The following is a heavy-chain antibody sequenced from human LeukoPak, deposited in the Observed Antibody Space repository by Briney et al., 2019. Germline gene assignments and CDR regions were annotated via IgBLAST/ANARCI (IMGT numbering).Heavy chain of an antibody. CDR2: IYTSGST. D-gene: IGHD3-10*01. J-gene: IGHJ6*03. Sequence: SETLSLTCTVSGGSISSGSYYWSWIRQPAGKGLEWIGRIYTSGSTNYNPSLKSRVTISVDTSKNQFSLKLSSVTAADTAVYYCARSTGVIISDYYYYYYMDVWGKGTTVTISS. CDR3: ARSTGVIISDYYYYYYMDV. V-gene: IGHV4-61*02. CDR1: GGSISSGSYY.